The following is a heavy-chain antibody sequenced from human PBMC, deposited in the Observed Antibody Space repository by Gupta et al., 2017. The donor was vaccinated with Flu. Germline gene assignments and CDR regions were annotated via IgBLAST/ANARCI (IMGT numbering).Heavy chain of an antibody. Sequence: VQLLESGGGLVQTGGSLRLSCVGSGLTFRNYAMSWVRQAPGKGLEWVAAISGSGRSTFYAESVKGRFSISRDNPKNTLYVPMNSLRVDDSAVYYCAKDRTPRDHIAVADAMDDWGQGTLVTVSS. CDR2: ISGSGRST. J-gene: IGHJ4*02. CDR1: GLTFRNYA. V-gene: IGHV3-23*01. CDR3: AKDRTPRDHIAVADAMDD. D-gene: IGHD6-19*01.